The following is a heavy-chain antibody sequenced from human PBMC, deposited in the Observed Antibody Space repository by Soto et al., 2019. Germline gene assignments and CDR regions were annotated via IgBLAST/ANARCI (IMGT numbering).Heavy chain of an antibody. D-gene: IGHD2-2*01. V-gene: IGHV4-34*01. J-gene: IGHJ3*02. CDR1: GGSFSAFY. Sequence: PSETLSLTCAVYGGSFSAFYWNCIRQPPGKGLEWIGEINHSVSTSYTQSLKSRVTISVDTSKNQISQKLTSVTVADTAVYDCARGPRFVWVVPTAQRDVFDIWGQGTMVTVSS. CDR2: INHSVST. CDR3: ARGPRFVWVVPTAQRDVFDI.